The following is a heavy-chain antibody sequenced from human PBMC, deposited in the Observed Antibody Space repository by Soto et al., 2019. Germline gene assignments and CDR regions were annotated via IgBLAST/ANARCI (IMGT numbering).Heavy chain of an antibody. CDR2: VTSGGTT. CDR1: GFTFSSYE. D-gene: IGHD1-26*01. J-gene: IGHJ4*02. V-gene: IGHV3-48*03. CDR3: ARVLYATWSSFDY. Sequence: GGSLRLSCTASGFTFSSYEMTWVRQAPGKGLEWISYVTSGGTTYYADSAKGRFTISRDNAKNSLYLHLNSLTAEDTAIYYCARVLYATWSSFDYWGQGTLVTVSS.